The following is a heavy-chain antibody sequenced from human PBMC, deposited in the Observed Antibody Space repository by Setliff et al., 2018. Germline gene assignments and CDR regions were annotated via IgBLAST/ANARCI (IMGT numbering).Heavy chain of an antibody. CDR3: ARQPPLNWAIPFDL. V-gene: IGHV4-59*08. Sequence: SETLSLTCTVSGGSITNFYWNWIRQSPGKGLEWIGYIYSSGITNYHPSLKSRLTMSVDTSKNQFSLHLSSMTAADTAVYYCARQPPLNWAIPFDLWGQGKRVTVSS. CDR1: GGSITNFY. J-gene: IGHJ3*01. CDR2: IYSSGIT. D-gene: IGHD7-27*01.